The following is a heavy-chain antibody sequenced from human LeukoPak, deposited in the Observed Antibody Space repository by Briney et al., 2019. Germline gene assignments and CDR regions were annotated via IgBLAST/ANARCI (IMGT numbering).Heavy chain of an antibody. Sequence: GGSLRLSCAASGFSFSSYEMNWVCQAPGKGLEWVSHISSDGHVETYVDSVRGRLAMSRDNAKNFLFLQMNGLRAEDTAVYYCARDTLNGPFVISLDYWGQGALVTVSS. J-gene: IGHJ4*02. V-gene: IGHV3-48*03. D-gene: IGHD3-9*01. CDR2: ISSDGHVE. CDR3: ARDTLNGPFVISLDY. CDR1: GFSFSSYE.